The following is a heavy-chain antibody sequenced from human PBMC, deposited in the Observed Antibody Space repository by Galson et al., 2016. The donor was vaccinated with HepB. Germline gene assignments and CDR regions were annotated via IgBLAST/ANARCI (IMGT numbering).Heavy chain of an antibody. V-gene: IGHV3-30-3*01. CDR3: ARARSSSTTYLDY. J-gene: IGHJ4*02. CDR2: ISYDGSNK. CDR1: GFTFSSYT. Sequence: SLRLSCAASGFTFSSYTMHWVRQAPGKGLEWVAVISYDGSNKYYADSVKGRFTISRDNSKNTLYLQMNSLRPEDTALYYCARARSSSTTYLDYWGRGTLVTVSS. D-gene: IGHD2-2*01.